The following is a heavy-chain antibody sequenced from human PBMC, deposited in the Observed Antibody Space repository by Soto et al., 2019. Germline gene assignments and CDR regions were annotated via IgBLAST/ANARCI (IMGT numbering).Heavy chain of an antibody. Sequence: GGYLRLSCAASGFTFSDSGMHWVRQAPGKGLEWAAGIWYDGRNKYYADSVKGRFTVSRDNSKNSVYLQMNSLRAEDTAVYYCAKHGGRRITMVRGVIPGGMDVWGQGTTVTVSS. V-gene: IGHV3-30*02. CDR3: AKHGGRRITMVRGVIPGGMDV. D-gene: IGHD3-10*01. CDR2: IWYDGRNK. J-gene: IGHJ6*02. CDR1: GFTFSDSG.